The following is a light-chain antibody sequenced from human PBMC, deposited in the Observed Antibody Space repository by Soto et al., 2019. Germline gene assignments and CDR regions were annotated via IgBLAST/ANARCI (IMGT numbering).Light chain of an antibody. CDR2: DVS. Sequence: QSALTQPAYVSGSPGQSITISCTGTSSDVGSYNYVSWYQKYPGKAPKLMIYDVSNRPSGVSYRFSGSKSGNTASLTISGLQAEDEADYYCSSYTTSRTHVVFGGGTKLTVL. V-gene: IGLV2-14*01. CDR1: SSDVGSYNY. CDR3: SSYTTSRTHVV. J-gene: IGLJ2*01.